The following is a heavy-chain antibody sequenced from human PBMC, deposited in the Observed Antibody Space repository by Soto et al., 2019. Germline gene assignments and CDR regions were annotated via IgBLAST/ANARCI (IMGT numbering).Heavy chain of an antibody. Sequence: ASVKVSCKASGYTFTGYYMHWVRQAPGQGLEWMGWINPNSGGTNYAQKFQGWVTMTRDTSLNTASMALNSLRSDDTAVSYRGTHLKTTVTTYYFDYRGQGTLVTVSS. CDR1: GYTFTGYY. CDR3: GTHLKTTVTTYYFDY. V-gene: IGHV1-2*04. CDR2: INPNSGGT. D-gene: IGHD4-17*01. J-gene: IGHJ4*02.